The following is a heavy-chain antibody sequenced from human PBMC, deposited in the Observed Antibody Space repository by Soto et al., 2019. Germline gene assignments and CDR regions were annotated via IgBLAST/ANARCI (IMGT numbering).Heavy chain of an antibody. D-gene: IGHD3-10*01. CDR1: GGTFSSYA. Sequence: QVQLVQSGAEVKKPGSSVKVSCKASGGTFSSYAISWVRQAPGQGLEWMGGIIPIFGTANYAQKFQGRVTITADESTSTAYMEVSSLRSEDKAVYYCARGGITMVRAPQHNVYGMDVWGQGTTVTVSS. J-gene: IGHJ6*02. CDR2: IIPIFGTA. CDR3: ARGGITMVRAPQHNVYGMDV. V-gene: IGHV1-69*01.